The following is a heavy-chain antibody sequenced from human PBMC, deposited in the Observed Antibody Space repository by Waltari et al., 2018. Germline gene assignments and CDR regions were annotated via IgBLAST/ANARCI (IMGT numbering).Heavy chain of an antibody. CDR1: GFPFSSYA. D-gene: IGHD5-12*01. V-gene: IGHV3-23*01. CDR2: ISGSGGST. Sequence: EVQLLESGGGLVQPGGSLRLSCAASGFPFSSYAMSWVRQAPGKGLEWVSAISGSGGSTYYADSVKGRFTISRDNSKNTLYLQMNSLRAEDTAVYYCAKSGYSGYDSSDYWGQGTLVTVSS. J-gene: IGHJ4*02. CDR3: AKSGYSGYDSSDY.